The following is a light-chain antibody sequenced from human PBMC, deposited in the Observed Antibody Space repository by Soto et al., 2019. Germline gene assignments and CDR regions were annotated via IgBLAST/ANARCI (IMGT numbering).Light chain of an antibody. CDR2: GAS. CDR1: QSVRSN. V-gene: IGKV3-15*01. CDR3: QHRSDWPPT. J-gene: IGKJ3*01. Sequence: EIVMTQSPATLSVSPGERVTLSCRASQSVRSNLAWYQQKPGQAPRLLIYGASTRATGLPARFSGSGSGTDFTLTISSLAPEDFAVYYCQHRSDWPPTFGGGTKVDIK.